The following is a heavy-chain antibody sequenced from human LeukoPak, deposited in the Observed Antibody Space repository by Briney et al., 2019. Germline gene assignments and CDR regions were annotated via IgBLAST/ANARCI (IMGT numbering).Heavy chain of an antibody. CDR1: GFTFSSYW. V-gene: IGHV3-7*01. Sequence: GGSPRLSCAASGFTFSSYWMSWVRQAPGKGLEWVANIKQDGSEKYYVDSVRGRFTISRDNAKNSLYLQMNSLRAEDTAVCYCARVEMVYAHYYYYYMDVWGKGTTVTVSS. D-gene: IGHD2-8*01. J-gene: IGHJ6*03. CDR3: ARVEMVYAHYYYYYMDV. CDR2: IKQDGSEK.